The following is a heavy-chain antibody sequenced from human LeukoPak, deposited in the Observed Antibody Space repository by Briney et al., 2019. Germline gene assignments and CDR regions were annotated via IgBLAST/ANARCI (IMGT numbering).Heavy chain of an antibody. CDR2: IKSKTDGWTT. CDR3: TTVPTATYCGGDCYSHAFGI. V-gene: IGHV3-15*01. Sequence: GGSLRLSCAASGFTFSNAWMSWVRQAPGKGLEWVGRIKSKTDGWTTDYAAPVKGRFTISRDDSKNTLYLQMNSLKTEDTAVYYCTTVPTATYCGGDCYSHAFGIWGQGTMVTVSS. D-gene: IGHD2-21*02. CDR1: GFTFSNAW. J-gene: IGHJ3*02.